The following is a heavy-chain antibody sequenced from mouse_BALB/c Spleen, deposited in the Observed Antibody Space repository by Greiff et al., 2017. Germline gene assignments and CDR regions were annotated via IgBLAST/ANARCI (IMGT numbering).Heavy chain of an antibody. D-gene: IGHD1-1*01. J-gene: IGHJ1*01. V-gene: IGHV1-54*01. Sequence: VKLQESGAELVRPGTSVKVSCKASGYAFTNYLIEWVKQRPGQGLEWIGVINPGSGGTNYNEKFKGKATLTADKSSSTAYMQLSSLTSDDSAVYFCARGGSSYRYFDVWGAGTTVTVSS. CDR3: ARGGSSYRYFDV. CDR1: GYAFTNYL. CDR2: INPGSGGT.